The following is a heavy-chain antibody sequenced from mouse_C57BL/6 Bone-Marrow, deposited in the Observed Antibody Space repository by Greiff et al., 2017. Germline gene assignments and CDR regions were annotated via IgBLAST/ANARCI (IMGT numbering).Heavy chain of an antibody. CDR2: IYPGSGST. CDR3: ARRGWLLRDFDY. CDR1: GYTFTSYW. Sequence: QVQLQQPGAELVKPGASVKMSCKASGYTFTSYWITWVKQRPGQGLEWIGDIYPGSGSTNYNEKFKSKATLTVDTSSSTAYMQLSSLAAEDSAVYYCARRGWLLRDFDYWGQGTTLTVSS. V-gene: IGHV1-55*01. J-gene: IGHJ2*01. D-gene: IGHD2-3*01.